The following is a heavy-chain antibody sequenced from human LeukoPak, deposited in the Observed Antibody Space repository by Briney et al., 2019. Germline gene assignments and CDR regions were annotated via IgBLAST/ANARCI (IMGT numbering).Heavy chain of an antibody. CDR1: GGSISSSNW. D-gene: IGHD2-15*01. V-gene: IGHV4-4*02. J-gene: IGHJ5*02. CDR3: ARGAFYRVVVAATAYLDWFDP. Sequence: SETLSLTCAVSGGSISSSNWWSWVRQPPGKGLEWIGETYHSGSTNYNPSLKSRVTISVDTSKNQFSLKLSSVTAADTAVYYCARGAFYRVVVAATAYLDWFDPWGQGTLVTVSS. CDR2: TYHSGST.